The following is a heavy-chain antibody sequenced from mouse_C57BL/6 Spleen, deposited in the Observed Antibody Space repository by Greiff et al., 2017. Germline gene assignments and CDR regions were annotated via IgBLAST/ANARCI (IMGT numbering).Heavy chain of an antibody. Sequence: EVMLVESGGGLVQPGGSLKLSCAASGFTFSDYYMYWVRQTPEKRLEWVAYISNGGGSTYYPDTVKGRFTISRDNAKNTLYLQMSRLKSEDTAMYYCASHAEDFDVWGTGTTVTVSS. V-gene: IGHV5-12*01. J-gene: IGHJ1*03. CDR2: ISNGGGST. CDR3: ASHAEDFDV. CDR1: GFTFSDYY.